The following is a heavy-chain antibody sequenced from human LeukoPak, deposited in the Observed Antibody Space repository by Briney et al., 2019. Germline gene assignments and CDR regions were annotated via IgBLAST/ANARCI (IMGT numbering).Heavy chain of an antibody. D-gene: IGHD6-19*01. V-gene: IGHV3-11*01. CDR2: ISSSGSTI. Sequence: LSLTCTVSGGSISSSSYYWGWIRQAPGKGLEWVSYISSSGSTIYYADSVKGRFTISRDNAKNSLYLQMNSLRAEDTAVYYCAREVVAVAGTLGDYWGQGTLVTVSS. CDR1: GGSISSSSYY. CDR3: AREVVAVAGTLGDY. J-gene: IGHJ4*02.